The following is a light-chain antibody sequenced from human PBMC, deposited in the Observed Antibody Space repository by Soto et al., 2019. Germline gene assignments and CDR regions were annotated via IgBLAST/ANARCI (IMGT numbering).Light chain of an antibody. CDR2: KAS. J-gene: IGKJ2*01. V-gene: IGKV1-5*03. CDR3: QQYHTSPYT. CDR1: QDISSW. Sequence: DIQMTQSPSTLSASVGDRVTITCRASQDISSWLAWYQQKPGRAPKLLIYKASNLQTGVTSSFYGSEYATDFTLTITSLQPEDFATYYCQQYHTSPYTFGQGTRLDI.